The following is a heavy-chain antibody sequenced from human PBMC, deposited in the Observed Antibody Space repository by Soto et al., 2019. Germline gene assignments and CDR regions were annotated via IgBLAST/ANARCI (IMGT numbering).Heavy chain of an antibody. V-gene: IGHV4-59*01. D-gene: IGHD3-16*02. Sequence: QVQLRESGPGLVKPSETLSLTCTVSGGSISSYYWSWIRQPPGKGRGGIGYFFSSGSTNYNPSLKSRVTISVDTSKNQFSLKLSSVTAADTAVYYCARDAPPTYDYIWGSYRYSGGWFDPWGQGTLVTVSS. CDR3: ARDAPPTYDYIWGSYRYSGGWFDP. CDR1: GGSISSYY. J-gene: IGHJ5*02. CDR2: FFSSGST.